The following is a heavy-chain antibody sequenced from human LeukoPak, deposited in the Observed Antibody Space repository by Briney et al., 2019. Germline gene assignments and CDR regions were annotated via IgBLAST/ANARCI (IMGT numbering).Heavy chain of an antibody. J-gene: IGHJ6*03. D-gene: IGHD3-10*01. CDR2: IYTSGST. CDR1: GGSISSGSYY. V-gene: IGHV4-61*02. Sequence: NPSETLSLTCTVSGGSISSGSYYWSWIRQPAGRGLEWIGRIYTSGSTNYNPSLKSRVTISVDTSKNQFSLKLSSVTAADTAVYYCAKGVYGSGSYPHYYYYYMDVWGKGTTVTVSS. CDR3: AKGVYGSGSYPHYYYYYMDV.